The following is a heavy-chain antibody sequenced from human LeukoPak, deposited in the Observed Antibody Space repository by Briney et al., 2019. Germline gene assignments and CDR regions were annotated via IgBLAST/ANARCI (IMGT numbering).Heavy chain of an antibody. Sequence: PGGSLTLSCAASGFTFSSYGMHWVRQAPGKGLDWVAFIPYDGTNKYADSVKGRFTISRDNAKNSLSLQMNNLRIDDTAVYYCANHLACGSTTCPSFDHWGQGTLVTVSS. CDR3: ANHLACGSTTCPSFDH. V-gene: IGHV3-30*02. J-gene: IGHJ4*02. CDR2: IPYDGTNK. CDR1: GFTFSSYG. D-gene: IGHD2-2*01.